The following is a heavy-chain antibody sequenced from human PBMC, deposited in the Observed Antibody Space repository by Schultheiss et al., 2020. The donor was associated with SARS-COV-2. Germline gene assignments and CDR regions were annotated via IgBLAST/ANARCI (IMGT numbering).Heavy chain of an antibody. J-gene: IGHJ4*02. Sequence: SETLSLTCTVSGGSISSYYWSWIRQPPGKGLEWIGYIYYSGSTYYNPSLKSRVTISVDTSKNQFSLKLSSVTAADTAVYYCAREHFSTSPTDYWGQGTLVTVSS. CDR1: GGSISSYY. CDR2: IYYSGST. V-gene: IGHV4-59*12. D-gene: IGHD2-2*01. CDR3: AREHFSTSPTDY.